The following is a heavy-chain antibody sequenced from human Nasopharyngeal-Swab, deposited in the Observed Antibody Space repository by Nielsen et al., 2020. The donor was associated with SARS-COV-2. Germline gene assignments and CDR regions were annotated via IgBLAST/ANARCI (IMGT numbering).Heavy chain of an antibody. D-gene: IGHD3-10*01. CDR2: ISAYNGNT. Sequence: ASVKVSCKASGYTFTSYGISWVRQAPGQGLEWMGWISAYNGNTNYAQKLQGRVTMTTDPSTSTAYMELRSLRSDDTAVYYCARVNSGWGYGSGSYYYFDYWGQGTLVTVSS. J-gene: IGHJ4*02. CDR1: GYTFTSYG. CDR3: ARVNSGWGYGSGSYYYFDY. V-gene: IGHV1-18*01.